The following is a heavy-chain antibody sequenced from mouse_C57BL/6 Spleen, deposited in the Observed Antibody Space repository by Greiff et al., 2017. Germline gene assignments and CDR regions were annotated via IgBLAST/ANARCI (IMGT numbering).Heavy chain of an antibody. Sequence: QVHVKQSGAELVKPGASVKISCKASGYAFSSYWMNWVKQRPGKGLEWIGQIYPGDGDTNYNGKFKGKATLTADKSSSTAYMQLSSLTSEDSAVYFCARDYDSRGAWFAYWGQGTLVTVSA. CDR2: IYPGDGDT. D-gene: IGHD2-4*01. J-gene: IGHJ3*01. CDR1: GYAFSSYW. CDR3: ARDYDSRGAWFAY. V-gene: IGHV1-80*01.